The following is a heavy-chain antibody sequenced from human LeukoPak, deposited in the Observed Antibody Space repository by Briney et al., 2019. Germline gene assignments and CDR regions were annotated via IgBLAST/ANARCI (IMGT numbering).Heavy chain of an antibody. CDR2: ISAYNGNT. J-gene: IGHJ6*02. CDR1: GYTFTGYY. V-gene: IGHV1-18*04. D-gene: IGHD3-3*01. CDR3: ARGEGLRDTIFGVVIMGYYGMDV. Sequence: ASVKVSCKASGYTFTGYYMHWVRQAPGQGLEWMGWISAYNGNTNYAQKLQGRVTMTTDTSTSTAYMELRSLRSDDTAVYYCARGEGLRDTIFGVVIMGYYGMDVWGQGTTVTVSS.